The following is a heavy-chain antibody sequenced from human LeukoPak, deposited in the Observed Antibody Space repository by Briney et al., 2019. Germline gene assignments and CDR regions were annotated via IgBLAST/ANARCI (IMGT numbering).Heavy chain of an antibody. CDR2: IIPILGIA. CDR3: ARGDYYGSGSYYQSPDY. V-gene: IGHV1-69*04. D-gene: IGHD3-10*01. J-gene: IGHJ4*02. Sequence: ASVKVSCKASGGTFSSYAISWVRQAPGQGLEWMGRIIPILGIANYAQKFQGRVTITADKSTSTAYMELSSLRSEDTAVYYCARGDYYGSGSYYQSPDYWGQGTLVTVFS. CDR1: GGTFSSYA.